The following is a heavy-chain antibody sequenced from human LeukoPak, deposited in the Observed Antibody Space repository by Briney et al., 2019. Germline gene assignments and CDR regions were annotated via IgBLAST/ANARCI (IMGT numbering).Heavy chain of an antibody. CDR1: GYTFTSYG. D-gene: IGHD3-16*02. Sequence: ASVKVSCKASGYTFTSYGISWVRQAPGQGLEWMGWISAYNGNTNYAQKLQGRVTMTTDTSTSTAYMELRSLRSDGTAVYYCARGSLGTLYDYVWGSYRTTFDYWGQGTLVTVSS. V-gene: IGHV1-18*01. CDR3: ARGSLGTLYDYVWGSYRTTFDY. CDR2: ISAYNGNT. J-gene: IGHJ4*02.